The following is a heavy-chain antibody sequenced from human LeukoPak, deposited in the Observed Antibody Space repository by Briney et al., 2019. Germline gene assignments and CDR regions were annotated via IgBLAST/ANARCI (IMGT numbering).Heavy chain of an antibody. CDR2: ISYDGSIK. V-gene: IGHV3-30*18. CDR3: AKDAARGFYYYGSGSYYNANWYFDL. D-gene: IGHD3-10*01. Sequence: PGGSLRLSCAASGFTFSSYGMHWVRQAPGKGLEWVAVISYDGSIKYYADSVKGRFTISRDNSKNTLYLQMNSLRAEDTAVYYCAKDAARGFYYYGSGSYYNANWYFDLWGRGTLVTVSS. CDR1: GFTFSSYG. J-gene: IGHJ2*01.